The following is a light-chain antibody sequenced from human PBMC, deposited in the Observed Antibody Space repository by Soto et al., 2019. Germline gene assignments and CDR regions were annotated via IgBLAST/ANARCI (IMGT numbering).Light chain of an antibody. Sequence: QSALTQPASVSGSPGQSITISCTGTSTDVCGYDYVSWYQQYPGKAPKLMIYDVNNRPSGVSNRFSGSKSGNTASLTISGLQAEDEADYYCSSYTSSSTLVFGGGTKVTVL. CDR1: STDVCGYDY. V-gene: IGLV2-14*01. CDR3: SSYTSSSTLV. CDR2: DVN. J-gene: IGLJ2*01.